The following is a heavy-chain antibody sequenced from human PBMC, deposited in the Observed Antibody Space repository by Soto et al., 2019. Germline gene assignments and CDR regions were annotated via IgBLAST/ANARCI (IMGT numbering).Heavy chain of an antibody. V-gene: IGHV3-23*01. D-gene: IGHD4-17*01. CDR2: ISGSGHIT. CDR3: AKSLRTTVTTGFWFDP. CDR1: GFTISTYA. Sequence: EVQLLESGGGLVQPGGSLRLSCAASGFTISTYAMSWVRQAPGKGLEWVSGISGSGHITYYADSVKGRCTISRDISKNTLYLQMSSLRAEDTAVYHCAKSLRTTVTTGFWFDPWGQGTLVTVSS. J-gene: IGHJ5*02.